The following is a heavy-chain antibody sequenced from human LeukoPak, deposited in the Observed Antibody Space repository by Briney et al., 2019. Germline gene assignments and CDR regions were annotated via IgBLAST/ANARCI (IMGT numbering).Heavy chain of an antibody. Sequence: GGSLRLSCAASGFTFSSYEMNWVRQAPGKGLEWVSYISSSGSTIYYADSVKGRFTISRDNAKNSLYLQMTSLRAEDTAVYYCARDGGLPYSSSWYFDYWGQGTLVTVSS. J-gene: IGHJ4*02. CDR3: ARDGGLPYSSSWYFDY. D-gene: IGHD6-13*01. CDR1: GFTFSSYE. CDR2: ISSSGSTI. V-gene: IGHV3-48*03.